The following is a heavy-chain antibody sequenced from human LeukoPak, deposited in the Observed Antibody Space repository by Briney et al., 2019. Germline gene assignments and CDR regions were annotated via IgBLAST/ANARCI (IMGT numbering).Heavy chain of an antibody. V-gene: IGHV3-53*01. CDR2: IYRGGST. CDR3: ERGGGYGSGNHYRRGAFDI. D-gene: IGHD3-10*01. CDR1: GFIVSDNY. Sequence: GGSLRLSCATSGFIVSDNYMTWVRQAPGKGLEWVSVIYRGGSTYYAESVKGRFTISRDKSKNMVYLHMYRLRVGDTPVYYCERGGGYGSGNHYRRGAFDIWGQGTMVTVSS. J-gene: IGHJ3*02.